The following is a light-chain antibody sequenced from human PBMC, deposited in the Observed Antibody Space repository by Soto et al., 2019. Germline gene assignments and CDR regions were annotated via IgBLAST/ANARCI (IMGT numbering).Light chain of an antibody. Sequence: DIQMTQSPSSLSASVGDRVTITCRASQSISSYLNWYQQKPGKAPKRLIYAASSLQSGVPSRFSGSGSGKDFTLTISRLQPEDFATYYCQQSYSTPPYTFGQGTKVDIK. V-gene: IGKV1-39*01. CDR3: QQSYSTPPYT. CDR2: AAS. J-gene: IGKJ2*01. CDR1: QSISSY.